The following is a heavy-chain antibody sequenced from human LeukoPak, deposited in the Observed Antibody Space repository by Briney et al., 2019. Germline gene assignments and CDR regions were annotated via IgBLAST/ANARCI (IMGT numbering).Heavy chain of an antibody. CDR2: IIPIFGAA. Sequence: SVKVSCKASGGTFSGYAISWVRQAPGQGLEWMGRIIPIFGAANYAQKFQGRVTIITDESTSTAYMELSSLKSEDTAVYYCARGGERAVSSGYYGYWGQGTLVTVSS. CDR1: GGTFSGYA. J-gene: IGHJ4*02. CDR3: ARGGERAVSSGYYGY. D-gene: IGHD3-22*01. V-gene: IGHV1-69*05.